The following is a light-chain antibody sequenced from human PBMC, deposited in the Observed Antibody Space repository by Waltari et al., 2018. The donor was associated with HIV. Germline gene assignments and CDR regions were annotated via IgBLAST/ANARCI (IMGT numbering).Light chain of an antibody. CDR3: QQYGSSPYT. V-gene: IGKV3-20*01. J-gene: IGKJ2*01. Sequence: SSRASQRQRGGELAGDKQKPGQAPRLLIYDASSRATGIPDRFSGSGSGTDFTLTISRLEPEDFAVYYCQQYGSSPYTFGQGTKLEIK. CDR2: DAS. CDR1: QRQRGGE.